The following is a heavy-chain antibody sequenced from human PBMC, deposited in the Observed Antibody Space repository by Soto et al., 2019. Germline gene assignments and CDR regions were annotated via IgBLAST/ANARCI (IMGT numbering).Heavy chain of an antibody. V-gene: IGHV3-21*01. D-gene: IGHD2-21*02. J-gene: IGHJ5*02. CDR1: GFTFSSYS. Sequence: PGGSLRLSCAASGFTFSSYSMNWVRQAPGKGLEWVSAISSSNYIYYADSVKGRFTISRDNAKNSLYLQMNSLRAEDTAVYYCVRDVSGDQHHWGQGTLVTVSS. CDR2: ISSSNYI. CDR3: VRDVSGDQHH.